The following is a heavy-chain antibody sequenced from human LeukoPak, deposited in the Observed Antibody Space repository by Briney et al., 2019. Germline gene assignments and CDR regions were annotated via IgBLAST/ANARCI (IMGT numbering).Heavy chain of an antibody. CDR3: ARLGSSSYRYFAL. J-gene: IGHJ2*01. CDR2: IFYSGST. V-gene: IGHV4-39*07. D-gene: IGHD6-6*01. Sequence: SETLSLTCTVSGGSISSSGYYWGWIRQPPGKGLEWIGSIFYSGSTYYNPSLKSRVTISVDTSKNQLSLKLTSVTAADTAVYYCARLGSSSYRYFALWGRGTLVTVSS. CDR1: GGSISSSGYY.